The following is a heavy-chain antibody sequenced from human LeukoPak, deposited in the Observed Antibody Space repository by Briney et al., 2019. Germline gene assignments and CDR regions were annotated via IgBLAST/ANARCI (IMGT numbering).Heavy chain of an antibody. D-gene: IGHD1-26*01. CDR1: GISVSDNY. Sequence: GGSLRLSCAVSGISVSDNYMSWVRQTPGKGLEWISIIYSGGTTNYADSLKDRFIISRDISKNIVYLQMNSLRAEDTAVYYCASRVGATQVDYWGQGTLVTVSS. V-gene: IGHV3-66*01. J-gene: IGHJ4*02. CDR2: IYSGGTT. CDR3: ASRVGATQVDY.